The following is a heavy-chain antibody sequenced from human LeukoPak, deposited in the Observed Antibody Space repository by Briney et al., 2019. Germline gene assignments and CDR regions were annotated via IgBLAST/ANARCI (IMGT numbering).Heavy chain of an antibody. CDR3: ARDGGLHTNFDY. D-gene: IGHD2-15*01. Sequence: GGSLRLSCAASGFTFRNYWMGWVRQAPGKGLEWVANTKPDGSAEYYADSVRGRFTASRDNANNLLYLQMDRLRAEDTAVYYCARDGGLHTNFDYWGQGTLLTVSS. V-gene: IGHV3-7*01. CDR1: GFTFRNYW. CDR2: TKPDGSAE. J-gene: IGHJ4*02.